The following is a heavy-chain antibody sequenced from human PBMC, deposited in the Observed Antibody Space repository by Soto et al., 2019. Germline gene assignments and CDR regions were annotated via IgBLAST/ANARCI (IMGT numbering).Heavy chain of an antibody. Sequence: WGSLRLSCAASGFTFAYYWMHWVRQAPGKGLVWVSRVHSDGTTTTYADSVKGRFTISRDNARNTVSLQMSSLRAEDTAIYYCARGDRGGFDLWGHGTVVTVS. CDR1: GFTFAYYW. D-gene: IGHD3-10*01. CDR3: ARGDRGGFDL. CDR2: VHSDGTTT. J-gene: IGHJ3*01. V-gene: IGHV3-74*01.